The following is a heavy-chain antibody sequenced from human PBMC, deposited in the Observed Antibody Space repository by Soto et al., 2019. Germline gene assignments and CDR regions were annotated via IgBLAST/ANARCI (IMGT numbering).Heavy chain of an antibody. CDR2: ISGSGGST. D-gene: IGHD1-26*01. CDR3: AKDRWELRNFDY. J-gene: IGHJ4*02. Sequence: GGSLILSCAASGFTFSSYAMSWVRQAPGKGLEWVSAISGSGGSTYYADSVKGRFTISRDNSKNTRYLQMNSLRAEDTAVYYCAKDRWELRNFDYWGQGTLVTVSS. V-gene: IGHV3-23*01. CDR1: GFTFSSYA.